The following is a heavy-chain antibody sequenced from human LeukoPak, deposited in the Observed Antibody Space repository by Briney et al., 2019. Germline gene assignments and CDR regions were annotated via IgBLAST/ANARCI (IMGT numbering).Heavy chain of an antibody. Sequence: PSETLSLTCTVSGGSISSYYWSWIRQPPGKGLEWIGYIYYSGSTNYNPSLKSRVTISVDTSKNQFSLKLSSVTAADTAVYYCARFRQQLVHAFDIWGQGTMVTVSS. V-gene: IGHV4-59*01. CDR2: IYYSGST. D-gene: IGHD6-13*01. CDR3: ARFRQQLVHAFDI. J-gene: IGHJ3*02. CDR1: GGSISSYY.